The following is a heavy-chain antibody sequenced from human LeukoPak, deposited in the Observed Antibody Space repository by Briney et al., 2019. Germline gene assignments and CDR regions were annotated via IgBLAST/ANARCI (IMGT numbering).Heavy chain of an antibody. CDR1: GGSISSYY. D-gene: IGHD6-19*01. CDR2: IYTSGST. J-gene: IGHJ3*02. V-gene: IGHV4-4*07. Sequence: PSETLPLTCTVSGGSISSYYWSWIRQPAGKGLEWIGRIYTSGSTNYNPSLKSRDTISVDKSKNQFSLKLSSVTAADTAVYYCARTPIAVAGTDANDAFDIWGQGTMVTVSS. CDR3: ARTPIAVAGTDANDAFDI.